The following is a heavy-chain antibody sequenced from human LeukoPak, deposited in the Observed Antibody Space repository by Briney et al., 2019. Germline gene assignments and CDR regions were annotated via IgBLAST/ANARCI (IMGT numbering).Heavy chain of an antibody. Sequence: PSETLSLTCTVSGGAISNYHWSWIRQPAGKGLEWIGRIYSSGSTNYNPSLKSRVTMSVDTSKNQFSLRLSSVTAADTAVYYCARVGATPRYYNYYGMDVWGQGTTVTVSS. CDR3: ARVGATPRYYNYYGMDV. CDR1: GGAISNYH. V-gene: IGHV4-4*07. CDR2: IYSSGST. D-gene: IGHD1-26*01. J-gene: IGHJ6*02.